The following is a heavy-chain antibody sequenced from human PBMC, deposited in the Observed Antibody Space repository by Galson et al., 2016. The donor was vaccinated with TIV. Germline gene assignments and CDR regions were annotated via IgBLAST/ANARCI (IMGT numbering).Heavy chain of an antibody. V-gene: IGHV3-9*01. Sequence: SLRLSCAASGFTFDDHAMHWVRQGPGKGLEWVSGISWTSDFIGYADSVRGRFTVSRDNAKNSLSLQMNSLRTEDTAFYYCVKSFYGSGTYQPLDHWGQGTLVTVS. CDR3: VKSFYGSGTYQPLDH. CDR2: ISWTSDFI. CDR1: GFTFDDHA. D-gene: IGHD3-10*01. J-gene: IGHJ4*02.